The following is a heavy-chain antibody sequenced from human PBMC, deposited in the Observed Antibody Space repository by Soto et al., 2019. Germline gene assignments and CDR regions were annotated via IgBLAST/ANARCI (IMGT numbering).Heavy chain of an antibody. CDR3: ARDLWGYCGTDCYPLDV. CDR1: VGSISGYY. V-gene: IGHV4-59*01. D-gene: IGHD2-21*02. CDR2: MYNTGST. J-gene: IGHJ6*02. Sequence: SETLSLTCTVSVGSISGYYWSWIRQAPGKGLEWIGYMYNTGSTVYNPSFKSRVTISVDTSKNQFSLKLNSVTAADTAVYYCARDLWGYCGTDCYPLDVWGQGTTVTVSS.